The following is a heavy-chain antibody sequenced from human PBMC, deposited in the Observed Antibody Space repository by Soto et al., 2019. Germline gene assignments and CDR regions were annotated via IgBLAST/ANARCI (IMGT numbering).Heavy chain of an antibody. Sequence: EVQLLESGGKLVQPGGSLTLSCAASGFTFSTYAMAWVRQAPGKGLEWVSGVSASGLNTDYADPVKGRFYISRDNSKNTVSLHMNSLRAEDTALYYCANDRPRWTSGYFFDYWGQGRPVTVSS. CDR1: GFTFSTYA. V-gene: IGHV3-23*01. J-gene: IGHJ4*02. CDR2: VSASGLNT. CDR3: ANDRPRWTSGYFFDY. D-gene: IGHD1-1*01.